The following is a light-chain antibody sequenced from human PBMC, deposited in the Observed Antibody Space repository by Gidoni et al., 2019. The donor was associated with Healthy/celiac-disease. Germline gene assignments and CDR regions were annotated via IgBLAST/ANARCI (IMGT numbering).Light chain of an antibody. J-gene: IGKJ4*01. CDR1: QSVSSN. Sequence: EIVMTQSPATLSVSPGERATLSCRASQSVSSNLAWYQQKPGQAPSLLIYGASTRATGIPARFRGRGSGTEFTLTISSLQSEDFAVYYCQQYNNWPPLTFGGGTKVEIK. V-gene: IGKV3-15*01. CDR3: QQYNNWPPLT. CDR2: GAS.